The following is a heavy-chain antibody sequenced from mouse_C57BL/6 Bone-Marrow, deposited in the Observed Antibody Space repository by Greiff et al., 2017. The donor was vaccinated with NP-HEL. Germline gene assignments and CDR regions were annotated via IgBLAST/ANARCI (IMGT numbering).Heavy chain of an antibody. CDR2: INPSSGDT. V-gene: IGHV1-4*01. J-gene: IGHJ3*01. D-gene: IGHD6-5*01. CDR1: GYTFTSYT. CDR3: ARSSLSF. Sequence: QVHVKQSGAELARPGASVKMSCKASGYTFTSYTMHWVNQRPGQGLEWIGYINPSSGDTKYNQKFKDKATLTADKSSSTAYMQLSSLASGDTAVYYCARSSLSFWGQVTLVTVSA.